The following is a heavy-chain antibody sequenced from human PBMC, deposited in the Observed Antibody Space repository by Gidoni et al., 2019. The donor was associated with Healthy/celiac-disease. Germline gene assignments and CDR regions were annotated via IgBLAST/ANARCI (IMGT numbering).Heavy chain of an antibody. CDR3: ARGSATVDWFDP. D-gene: IGHD4-17*01. CDR1: GITFSSYS. J-gene: IGHJ5*02. CDR2: ISSSSSYI. Sequence: EVQLVESGGGLVKPGGSLSLSCPASGITFSSYSRNWVRQAPGKGLEGGSSISSSSSYIYYADSVKGRFTISRDNAKNSLYLQMNSLRAEDTAVYYCARGSATVDWFDPWGQGTLVTVSS. V-gene: IGHV3-21*01.